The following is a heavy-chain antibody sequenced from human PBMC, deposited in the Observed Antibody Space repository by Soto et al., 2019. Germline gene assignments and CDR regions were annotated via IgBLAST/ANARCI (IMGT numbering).Heavy chain of an antibody. Sequence: GESLKISCAASGFTFSSYAMSWVRQAPGKGLEWVSAISGSGGSTYYADSVKGRFTISRDNSKNTLYLQMNSLRAEDTAVYYCAKGKDYYDSSGYYDYWGQGTLVTVSS. CDR2: ISGSGGST. J-gene: IGHJ4*02. D-gene: IGHD3-22*01. CDR1: GFTFSSYA. V-gene: IGHV3-23*01. CDR3: AKGKDYYDSSGYYDY.